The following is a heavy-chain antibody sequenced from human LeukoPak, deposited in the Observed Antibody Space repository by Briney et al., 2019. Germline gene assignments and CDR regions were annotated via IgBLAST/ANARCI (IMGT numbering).Heavy chain of an antibody. CDR1: GFTFGDYA. CDR3: TTGYYDILTGYSPSDY. CDR2: IRSKAYGGTT. Sequence: PGGSLRLSCTASGFTFGDYAMSWFRQAPGKGLEWVGFIRSKAYGGTTEYAASVKGRFTISRDDSKSIAYLQMNGLKTEDTAVYYCTTGYYDILTGYSPSDYWGQGTLVTVSS. D-gene: IGHD3-9*01. V-gene: IGHV3-49*03. J-gene: IGHJ4*02.